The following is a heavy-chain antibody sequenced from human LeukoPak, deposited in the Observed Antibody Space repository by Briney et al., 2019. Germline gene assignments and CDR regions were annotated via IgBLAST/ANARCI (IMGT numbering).Heavy chain of an antibody. J-gene: IGHJ4*02. V-gene: IGHV4-39*01. CDR3: ARHDYGSGGTVDY. Sequence: SETLSLTCTVSGGSISSSSYYWGWIRQPPGKGLEWIGSIYYSGSTYYNPSLKSRVTISVDTSKNQFSLKLSSVTAADTAVYYCARHDYGSGGTVDYWGQGTLVTVSS. D-gene: IGHD3-10*01. CDR1: GGSISSSSYY. CDR2: IYYSGST.